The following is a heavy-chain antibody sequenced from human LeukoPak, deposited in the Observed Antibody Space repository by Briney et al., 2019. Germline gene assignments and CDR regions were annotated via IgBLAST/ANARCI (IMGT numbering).Heavy chain of an antibody. Sequence: PSETLSLTCTVSGYSISSGYYWGWIRQPPGKGLEWIGSIYQSGGTYYNPSLKSRVTISVDTSKNQFSLKLSSVTAADTAVCYCARLMGPGYSGYDWAYWGQGTLVTVSA. J-gene: IGHJ4*02. CDR3: ARLMGPGYSGYDWAY. CDR1: GYSISSGYY. CDR2: IYQSGGT. D-gene: IGHD5-12*01. V-gene: IGHV4-38-2*02.